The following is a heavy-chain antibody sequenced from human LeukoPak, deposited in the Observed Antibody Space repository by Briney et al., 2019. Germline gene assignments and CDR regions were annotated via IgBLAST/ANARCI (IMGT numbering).Heavy chain of an antibody. CDR1: GDSINSHY. Sequence: SETLSLTCAVSGDSINSHYWNWVRQSPGNGLEWIGYIHYSGSAYSNPSLESRVTISLGTSRDQFSLTLSSVTAANTAVYYCARVDYFRAFDIWGQGTMVTVSP. D-gene: IGHD4/OR15-4a*01. J-gene: IGHJ3*02. V-gene: IGHV4-59*11. CDR2: IHYSGSA. CDR3: ARVDYFRAFDI.